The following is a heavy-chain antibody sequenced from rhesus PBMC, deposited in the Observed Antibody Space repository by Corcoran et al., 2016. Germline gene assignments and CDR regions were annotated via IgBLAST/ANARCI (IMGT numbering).Heavy chain of an antibody. Sequence: DVQLVESGGGLVKPGGSLRLSCVASGFTFSSYEMHWVRQDPGKGLEWVSVFSESVGTIYDADSVKGRFTISRDNAKNSLFLQMNSLRAEDTAVYYCTRDGAAARFDYWGQGVLVTVSS. CDR1: GFTFSSYE. CDR3: TRDGAAARFDY. CDR2: FSESVGTI. D-gene: IGHD6-25*01. V-gene: IGHV3-100*02. J-gene: IGHJ4*01.